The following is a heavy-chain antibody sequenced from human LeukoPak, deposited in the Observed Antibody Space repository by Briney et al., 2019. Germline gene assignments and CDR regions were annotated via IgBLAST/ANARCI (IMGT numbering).Heavy chain of an antibody. Sequence: GGSLRLSCAASGLTFDIYAMSWVRQAPGKGLEWVSVIYSGGSTYYADSVKGRFTISRDNSKNTLYLQMNSLRAEDTAVYYCARPNCSGGSCYSGAYYYGMDVWGQGTTVTVSS. CDR1: GLTFDIYA. D-gene: IGHD2-15*01. CDR2: IYSGGST. V-gene: IGHV3-66*04. J-gene: IGHJ6*02. CDR3: ARPNCSGGSCYSGAYYYGMDV.